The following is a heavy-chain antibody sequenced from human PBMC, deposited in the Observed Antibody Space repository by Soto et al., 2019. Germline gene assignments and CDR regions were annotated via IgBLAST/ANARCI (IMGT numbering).Heavy chain of an antibody. D-gene: IGHD6-13*01. V-gene: IGHV4-59*01. CDR1: GGSISSYY. CDR2: IYYSGST. J-gene: IGHJ5*02. Sequence: SETLSITCTVSGGSISSYYWSWIRQPPGKGLEWIGYIYYSGSTNYNPSLKSRVTISVDTSKNQFSLKLSSVTAADTAVYYCAIRTSKLGYSSSWYWTLNNWFDPWGQGTLVPVSS. CDR3: AIRTSKLGYSSSWYWTLNNWFDP.